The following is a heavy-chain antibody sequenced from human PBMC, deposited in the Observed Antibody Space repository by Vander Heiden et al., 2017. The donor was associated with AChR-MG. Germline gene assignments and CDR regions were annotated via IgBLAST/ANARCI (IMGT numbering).Heavy chain of an antibody. CDR2: ISSSSSYI. D-gene: IGHD4-17*01. Sequence: EVQLVESGGGRVKPGGSLRLSCAASGFTFSSSSMNWVRQAPGKGLEWVSSISSSSSYIYYADSVKGRFTISRDNAKNSLYLQMNSLRAEDTAVYYCARDDYGDYKKYYYGMDVWGQGTTVTVSS. V-gene: IGHV3-21*01. J-gene: IGHJ6*02. CDR3: ARDDYGDYKKYYYGMDV. CDR1: GFTFSSSS.